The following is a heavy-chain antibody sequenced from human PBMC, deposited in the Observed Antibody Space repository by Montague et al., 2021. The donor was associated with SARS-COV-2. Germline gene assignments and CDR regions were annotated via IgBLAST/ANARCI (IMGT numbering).Heavy chain of an antibody. V-gene: IGHV3-21*01. Sequence: SLRLSCAASGFTFSSYSMNWFRQAPGKGLEWVSSISSSSSYVYYADSVKGRFTISRDNAKNSLYLQMNSLRAEDTAVYYCARGATYYYDSSGYVFDYWGQGTLVTVSS. D-gene: IGHD3-22*01. CDR2: ISSSSSYV. CDR1: GFTFSSYS. CDR3: ARGATYYYDSSGYVFDY. J-gene: IGHJ4*02.